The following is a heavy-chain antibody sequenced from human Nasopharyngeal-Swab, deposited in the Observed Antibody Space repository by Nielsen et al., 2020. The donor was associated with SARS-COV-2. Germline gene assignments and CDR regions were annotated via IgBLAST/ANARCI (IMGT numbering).Heavy chain of an antibody. V-gene: IGHV1-3*01. CDR2: INAGNGNT. J-gene: IGHJ4*02. CDR1: GYTFTSYA. Sequence: ASVKVSCKASGYTFTSYAMHWVRQAPGQRLEWMGWINAGNGNTKYSQKFQDRVTITRDTSASTAYMELSSLRSEDTAVYYCAREQAAMYYFDYWGQGTLVTVSS. D-gene: IGHD2-2*01. CDR3: AREQAAMYYFDY.